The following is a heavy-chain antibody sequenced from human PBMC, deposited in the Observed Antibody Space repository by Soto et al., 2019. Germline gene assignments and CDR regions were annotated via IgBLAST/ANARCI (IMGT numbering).Heavy chain of an antibody. V-gene: IGHV3-73*02. Sequence: EVQLVESGGGLVQPGGSLNLSCAASGFTFSGSAMHWVRQASGKGLEWVGRIRSKANSYATAYAASVKGRFTISRDDSKNTAYLQMNSLKTEDTAVYYCTRGYSYGDYWGQGTLVTVSS. CDR3: TRGYSYGDY. CDR1: GFTFSGSA. D-gene: IGHD5-18*01. J-gene: IGHJ4*02. CDR2: IRSKANSYAT.